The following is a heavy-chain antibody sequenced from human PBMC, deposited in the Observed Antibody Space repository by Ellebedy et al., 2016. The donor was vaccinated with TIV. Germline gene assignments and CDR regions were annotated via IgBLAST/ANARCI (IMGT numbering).Heavy chain of an antibody. J-gene: IGHJ6*02. Sequence: GGSLRLSCTASGFTLTNYWMTWVRQAPGKGLEWVANTRLDGSQKYYADSVKGRFTISGDNAKNLLYLQMNSLRVEDTAVYYCARDGAYGDYSPGYYGMDVWGQGTTVTVSS. CDR1: GFTLTNYW. CDR2: TRLDGSQK. V-gene: IGHV3-7*03. CDR3: ARDGAYGDYSPGYYGMDV. D-gene: IGHD4-17*01.